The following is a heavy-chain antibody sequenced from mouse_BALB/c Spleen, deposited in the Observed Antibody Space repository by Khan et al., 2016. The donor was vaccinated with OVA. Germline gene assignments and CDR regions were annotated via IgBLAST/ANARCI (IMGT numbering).Heavy chain of an antibody. D-gene: IGHD2-2*01. CDR3: ARREKYGYDPSWVAY. CDR2: INPSDSET. V-gene: IGHV1-61*01. J-gene: IGHJ3*01. Sequence: QVQLQQSGAELVRPGASVKLSCKASGYTFTSYWMNWVRQRPGQGLDWIDKINPSDSETHYNQMFKDKATLTVDKSSGTAYMQLSSLTSEDSAVYYCARREKYGYDPSWVAYWGQGTLVTVSA. CDR1: GYTFTSYW.